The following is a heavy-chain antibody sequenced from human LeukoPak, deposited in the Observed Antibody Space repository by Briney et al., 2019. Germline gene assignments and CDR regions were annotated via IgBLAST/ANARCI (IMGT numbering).Heavy chain of an antibody. D-gene: IGHD5-18*01. CDR3: ATAQAPAMDPYIGDY. CDR1: GFTFSSYG. J-gene: IGHJ4*02. Sequence: PGGSLRLSCAASGFTFSSYGMHWVRQAPGKGLDGVAVIWYDGSIKYYADSVKGRFTSSRDNSENTLYQQMNSLRAEYTAAYYCATAQAPAMDPYIGDYWGQGTLVTVSS. CDR2: IWYDGSIK. V-gene: IGHV3-33*01.